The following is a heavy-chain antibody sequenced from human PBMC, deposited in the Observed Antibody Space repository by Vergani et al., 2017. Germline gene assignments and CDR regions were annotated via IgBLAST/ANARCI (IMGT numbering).Heavy chain of an antibody. V-gene: IGHV4-39*01. CDR3: ARHSTVEWLVKLGWIDP. J-gene: IGHJ5*02. CDR2: IYYSGST. CDR1: GASIRSSNHY. Sequence: QLQLQESGPGLVKPSATLSLTCSVSGASIRSSNHYWGWIRQPPGKGLEWIASIYYSGSTYYNPSLKSRVTISVDTSKNQLSLKLSSVTAADTAVYFCARHSTVEWLVKLGWIDPWGQGILVTVSS. D-gene: IGHD6-19*01.